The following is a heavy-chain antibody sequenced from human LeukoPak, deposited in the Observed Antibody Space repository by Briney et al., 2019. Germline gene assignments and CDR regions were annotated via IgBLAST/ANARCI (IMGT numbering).Heavy chain of an antibody. CDR2: IYYSGST. CDR1: GGSISSSSYY. CDR3: ARDKVVAATRYSPEYYYYYMDV. D-gene: IGHD2-15*01. J-gene: IGHJ6*03. Sequence: PSETLSLTCTVSGGSISSSSYYWGWIRQPPGKGLEWIGSIYYSGSTYYNPSLKSRVTISVDTSKNQFSLKLSSVTAADTAVYYCARDKVVAATRYSPEYYYYYMDVWGKGTTVTISS. V-gene: IGHV4-39*07.